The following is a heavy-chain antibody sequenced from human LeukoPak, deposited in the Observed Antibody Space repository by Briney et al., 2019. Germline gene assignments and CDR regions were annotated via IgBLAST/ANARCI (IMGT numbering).Heavy chain of an antibody. CDR3: ARRGIAVAGTEYFDY. CDR1: GFTFSSYA. CDR2: ISYDGSNK. J-gene: IGHJ4*02. D-gene: IGHD6-19*01. Sequence: PGGSLRLSCAASGFTFSSYAMHWVRQAPGKGLEWVAVISYDGSNKYYADSVKGRFTISRDNSKNTLYLQMNSLRAEDTAVYYCARRGIAVAGTEYFDYWGQETLVTVSS. V-gene: IGHV3-30-3*01.